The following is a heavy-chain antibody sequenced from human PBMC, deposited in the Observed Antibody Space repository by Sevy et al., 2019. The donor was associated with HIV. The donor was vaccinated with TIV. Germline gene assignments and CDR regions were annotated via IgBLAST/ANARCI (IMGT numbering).Heavy chain of an antibody. J-gene: IGHJ4*02. V-gene: IGHV3-11*06. CDR3: ARLRVIASAPYYFDY. Sequence: GESLKISCAASGLIFSDYYMGWVRQAPGKGLEWVADISSGNTYTNYADSVKGRFTISRDNAKTSLYLQMNTLRAEDTAVYYCARLRVIASAPYYFDYWGQGALVTVSS. D-gene: IGHD2-21*01. CDR1: GLIFSDYY. CDR2: ISSGNTYT.